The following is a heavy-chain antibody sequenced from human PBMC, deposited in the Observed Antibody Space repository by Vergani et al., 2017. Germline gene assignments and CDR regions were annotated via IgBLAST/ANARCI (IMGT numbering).Heavy chain of an antibody. Sequence: EVQLLESGGGLVQPGGSLRLSCAASGFTFSSYAMSWVRQAPGKGLEWGSAISGSGGSTYYADSVKGRFTISRDNSKNTLYLQMNSLRAEDTAVYYCAKTGGMIVVVTTFDYWGQGTLVTVSS. CDR3: AKTGGMIVVVTTFDY. V-gene: IGHV3-23*01. CDR1: GFTFSSYA. D-gene: IGHD3-22*01. J-gene: IGHJ4*02. CDR2: ISGSGGST.